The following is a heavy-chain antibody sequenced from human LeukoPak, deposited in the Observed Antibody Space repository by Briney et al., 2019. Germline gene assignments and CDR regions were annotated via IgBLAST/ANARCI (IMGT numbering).Heavy chain of an antibody. CDR2: INPNSGGT. D-gene: IGHD3-10*01. CDR3: ARGDKKENLSGPSGYFDP. Sequence: ASVKVSCKGSGYTFSAYHIHWVRQAPGQGLEWMGWINPNSGGTNFAPKFHGRASMTRATPLNTAYMELSSLRSDDTAVYYCARGDKKENLSGPSGYFDPWGQGSLVTVSS. J-gene: IGHJ5*02. V-gene: IGHV1-2*02. CDR1: GYTFSAYH.